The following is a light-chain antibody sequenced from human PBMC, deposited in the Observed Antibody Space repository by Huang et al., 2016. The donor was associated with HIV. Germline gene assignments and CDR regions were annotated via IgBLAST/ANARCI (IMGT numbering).Light chain of an antibody. CDR3: QQYYNTPLT. V-gene: IGKV4-1*01. Sequence: DIVMTQSPDSLVVSLGERATITCQYSQIISYNSNNKHYFAWYQQKPGQPPKLLIYWASTRESGVPDRFTGSGSGTDFTLTISSLQAEDVAVYYCQQYYNTPLTFGGGTKVEI. CDR1: QIISYNSNNKHY. J-gene: IGKJ4*01. CDR2: WAS.